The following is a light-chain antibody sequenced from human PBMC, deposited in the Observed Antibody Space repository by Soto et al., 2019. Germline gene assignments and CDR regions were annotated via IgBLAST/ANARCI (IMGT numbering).Light chain of an antibody. CDR3: QQYGTSLYT. CDR2: GAS. J-gene: IGKJ2*01. Sequence: EIVLTQSPGTLSLSPGERATLSCRASQSVGCSYLAWYQQKPGQAPRLLIYGASSRATGIPDRFRGSGSGTDFTLTISRLAPEDFAVYYCQQYGTSLYTFGQGTKLEIK. CDR1: QSVGCSY. V-gene: IGKV3-20*01.